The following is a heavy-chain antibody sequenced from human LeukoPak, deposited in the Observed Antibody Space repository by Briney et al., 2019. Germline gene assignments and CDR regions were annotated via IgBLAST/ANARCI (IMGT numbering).Heavy chain of an antibody. Sequence: GGSLRLSCAGSGFTFSTYSMDWVRQAPGKGLEWVSDISRSSSTIYYADSVKGRFTISRDNAKNSLYLQMNSLRAEDTAVYYCARAGYSSSWYSDWGQGTLVTVSS. CDR3: ARAGYSSSWYSD. V-gene: IGHV3-48*01. J-gene: IGHJ4*02. CDR1: GFTFSTYS. D-gene: IGHD6-13*01. CDR2: ISRSSSTI.